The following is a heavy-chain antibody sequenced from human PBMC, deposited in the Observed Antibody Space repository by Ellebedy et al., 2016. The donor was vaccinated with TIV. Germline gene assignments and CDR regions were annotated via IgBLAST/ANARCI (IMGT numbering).Heavy chain of an antibody. V-gene: IGHV1-8*01. D-gene: IGHD3-10*01. J-gene: IGHJ6*02. CDR3: ARVVTMVRGVPPNYGMDV. CDR1: GYTFTSYD. CDR2: MNPNSGNT. Sequence: ASVKVSCXASGYTFTSYDINWVRQATGQGLEWMGWMNPNSGNTSYAQKLQGRVTMTTDTSTSTAYMELRSLRSDDTAVYYCARVVTMVRGVPPNYGMDVWGQGTTVTVSS.